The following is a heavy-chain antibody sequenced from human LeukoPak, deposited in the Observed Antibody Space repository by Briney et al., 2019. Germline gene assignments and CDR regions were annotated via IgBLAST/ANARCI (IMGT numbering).Heavy chain of an antibody. CDR2: IFHSGSS. CDR3: ATSYDAKTAPYDL. CDR1: GDSVSSGDYS. Sequence: PSQTLSLTCAVSGDSVSSGDYSWSWIRQPSGKGLEWIGYIFHSGSSYYNPSLKSRVTISVDRSKNQFSLRLTSVTAADTAVYYCATSYDAKTAPYDLWGQGTLVTVSS. D-gene: IGHD3-3*01. V-gene: IGHV4-30-2*01. J-gene: IGHJ5*02.